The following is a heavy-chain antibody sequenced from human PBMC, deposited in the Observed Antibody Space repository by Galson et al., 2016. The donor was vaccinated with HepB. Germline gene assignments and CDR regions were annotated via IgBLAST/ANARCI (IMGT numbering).Heavy chain of an antibody. CDR3: AKGLLKFDY. V-gene: IGHV3-23*01. Sequence: SLRLSCAASGFTFSSYAMTWVRQAPGKGLEGVSVISASGNNTYYADSVKGRFTISRDNSKNTMYLQMNSLRAEDTSVYYCAKGLLKFDYWGQGTPVTVSS. CDR2: ISASGNNT. J-gene: IGHJ4*02. CDR1: GFTFSSYA.